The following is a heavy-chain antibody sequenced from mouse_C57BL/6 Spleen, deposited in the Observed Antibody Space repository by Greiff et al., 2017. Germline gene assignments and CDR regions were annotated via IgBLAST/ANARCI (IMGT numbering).Heavy chain of an antibody. D-gene: IGHD2-5*01. CDR2: IWSGGST. V-gene: IGHV2-2*01. J-gene: IGHJ3*01. CDR1: GFSLTSYG. CDR3: ARNSNWFAY. Sequence: VMLVESGPGLVQPSQSLSITCPVSGFSLTSYGVHWVRQSPGKGLEWLGVIWSGGSTDYNAAFISRLSISKDNSKSQVFFKMNSLQADDTAIYYCARNSNWFAYWGQGTLVTVSA.